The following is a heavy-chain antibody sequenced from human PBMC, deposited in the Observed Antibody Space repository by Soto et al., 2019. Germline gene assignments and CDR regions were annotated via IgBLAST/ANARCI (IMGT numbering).Heavy chain of an antibody. D-gene: IGHD5-12*01. J-gene: IGHJ6*02. V-gene: IGHV4-59*01. CDR1: GDSIRSYY. CDR2: IYYSGST. Sequence: SDTLSLTCTVSGDSIRSYYWTWIRQPPGKGLELIGYIYYSGSTRYNPSLKSRVTISVDMSKNQFSLKLSSVIAADTAVYYCARAYGGFDNGLDVWGQGTAVTVSS. CDR3: ARAYGGFDNGLDV.